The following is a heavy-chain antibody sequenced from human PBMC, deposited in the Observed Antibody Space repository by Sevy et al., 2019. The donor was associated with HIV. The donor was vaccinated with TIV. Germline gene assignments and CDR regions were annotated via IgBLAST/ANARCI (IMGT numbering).Heavy chain of an antibody. Sequence: GGSLRLSCAASEFTFRSYWMSWVRQAPGKGLEWVANIKKDGSERYYVDSVKGRFTISRDNAKNSLYLQMNSLRAEDTAVYYCARDCSSTSCLWGLDVWGQGTTVTVSS. J-gene: IGHJ6*02. D-gene: IGHD2-2*01. CDR2: IKKDGSER. V-gene: IGHV3-7*03. CDR3: ARDCSSTSCLWGLDV. CDR1: EFTFRSYW.